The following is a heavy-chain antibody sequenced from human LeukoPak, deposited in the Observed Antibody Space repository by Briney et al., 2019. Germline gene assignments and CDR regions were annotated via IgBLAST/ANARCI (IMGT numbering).Heavy chain of an antibody. J-gene: IGHJ5*02. V-gene: IGHV3-74*01. D-gene: IGHD3-10*01. CDR3: ARDRMAGAYYYGSGSYTFDP. CDR1: GFTFSSYW. CDR2: INSDGSST. Sequence: GESLKISCKGSGFTFSSYWMHWVRQAPGKGLVWVSRINSDGSSTSYADSVKGRFTISRDNAKNTLYLQMNSLRAEDTAVYYCARDRMAGAYYYGSGSYTFDPWGQGTLVTVSS.